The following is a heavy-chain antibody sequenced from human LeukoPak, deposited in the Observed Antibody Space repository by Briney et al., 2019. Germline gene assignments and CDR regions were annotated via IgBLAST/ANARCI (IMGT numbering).Heavy chain of an antibody. D-gene: IGHD3-3*01. J-gene: IGHJ6*02. CDR3: ARDYDFWSGYYGSRVPEIYGMDV. CDR2: ISAYNGNT. V-gene: IGHV1-18*04. Sequence: ASVKVSCKTSGYTFTGYYMHWVRQAPGQGLEWMGWISAYNGNTNYAQKLQGRVTMTTDTSTSTAYMELRSLRSDDTAVYYCARDYDFWSGYYGSRVPEIYGMDVWGQGTTVTVSS. CDR1: GYTFTGYY.